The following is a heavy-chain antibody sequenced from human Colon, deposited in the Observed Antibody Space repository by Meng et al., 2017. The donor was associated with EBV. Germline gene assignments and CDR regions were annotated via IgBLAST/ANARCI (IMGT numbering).Heavy chain of an antibody. J-gene: IGHJ4*02. CDR2: IYYTGST. Sequence: VRLQVSGSGVVRPYKTLSLTCTVSGGAINSGDYYWSWLRQPPRKGLEWIGYIYYTGSTYYNPFLKSRITISMDTSKNQFSLRLSSVTAADTAVYYCARNYYFDYWGQGTLVTVSS. CDR3: ARNYYFDY. V-gene: IGHV4-30-4*01. CDR1: GGAINSGDYY.